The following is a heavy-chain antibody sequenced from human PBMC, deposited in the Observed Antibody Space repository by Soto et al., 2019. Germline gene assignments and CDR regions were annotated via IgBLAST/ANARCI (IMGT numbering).Heavy chain of an antibody. CDR1: GFTFSNAW. D-gene: IGHD2-15*01. CDR3: TTGRSVWGPRYCSGGSCHYYYYGMDV. CDR2: SHSKTDGGTT. Sequence: PGGPLRLSCAAYGFTFSNAWTNWVRQAPGKGLERSGRSHSKTDGGTTDYAAPVKGRFTISRDDSKNTLYLQMNSLKTEDTAVYYCTTGRSVWGPRYCSGGSCHYYYYGMDVWGQGTTVTVSS. V-gene: IGHV3-15*07. J-gene: IGHJ6*02.